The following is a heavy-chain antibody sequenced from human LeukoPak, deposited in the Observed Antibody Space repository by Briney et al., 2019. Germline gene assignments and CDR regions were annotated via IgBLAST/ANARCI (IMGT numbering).Heavy chain of an antibody. Sequence: SETLSLTCTVSGGSISSISYYWGWIRQPPGKGLEWIGRIYNTGSTSYNPSLNSRVTMSVDTSKNQFSLKLSSVTAADTAVYYCARGRYFDYWGQGTLVTVSS. CDR2: IYNTGST. J-gene: IGHJ4*02. CDR3: ARGRYFDY. CDR1: GGSISSISYY. V-gene: IGHV4-39*07.